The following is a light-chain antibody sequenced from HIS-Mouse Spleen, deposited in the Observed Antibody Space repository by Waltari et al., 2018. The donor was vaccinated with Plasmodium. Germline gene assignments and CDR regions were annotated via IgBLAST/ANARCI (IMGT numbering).Light chain of an antibody. Sequence: DIVMTKPPDSLAVSLGERATIHSKSSQSVLYNSNNKNYLAWYQQKQGQPPKLLIYWASTRESGVPDRFSGSGSGTDFTLTISSLQAEDVAVYYCQQYYSTPYTFGQGTKLEIK. CDR1: QSVLYNSNNKNY. V-gene: IGKV4-1*01. CDR2: WAS. CDR3: QQYYSTPYT. J-gene: IGKJ2*01.